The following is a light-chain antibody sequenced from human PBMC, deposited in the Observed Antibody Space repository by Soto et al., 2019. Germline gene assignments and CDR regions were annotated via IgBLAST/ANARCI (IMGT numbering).Light chain of an antibody. CDR3: QQSQNIPYT. J-gene: IGKJ2*01. CDR2: AAS. CDR1: QSITGY. Sequence: DIQMTQSPSSLYASVGDRVMITCRASQSITGYLNWYQQKPGKAPKLLIYAASNLQNGVPSRFSCSGSGTDFTLTISSLQPEDFATYFCQQSQNIPYTFGQGTKLEIK. V-gene: IGKV1-39*01.